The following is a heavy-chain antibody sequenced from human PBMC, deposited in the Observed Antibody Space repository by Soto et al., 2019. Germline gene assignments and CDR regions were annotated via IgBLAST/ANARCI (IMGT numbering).Heavy chain of an antibody. CDR1: GLTFSSYA. V-gene: IGHV3-23*04. J-gene: IGHJ6*03. Sequence: EVQLVESGGGLVQPGGSLRLSCAASGLTFSSYAMSWVRQAPGKELEWVSGISGSGGSTFYADSVKGRFTISRDNSKNTLYLQMNSLRAEDTAVYYCAKPVYYYYYYMDVWGKGTTVTVSS. CDR3: AKPVYYYYYYMDV. CDR2: ISGSGGST.